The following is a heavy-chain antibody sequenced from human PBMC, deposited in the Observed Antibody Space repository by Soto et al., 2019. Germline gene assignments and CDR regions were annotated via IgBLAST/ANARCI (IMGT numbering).Heavy chain of an antibody. J-gene: IGHJ5*02. Sequence: ASVKVSCKASGYTFTSYGMSCVRQAPGQGLEWMGWISAYNGNTNYAQKLQGRVTMTTDTSTSTAYMELRSLRSDDTAVYYCARDLIVVVPAARGPNWFDPWGQGTLVTV. D-gene: IGHD2-2*01. V-gene: IGHV1-18*01. CDR2: ISAYNGNT. CDR1: GYTFTSYG. CDR3: ARDLIVVVPAARGPNWFDP.